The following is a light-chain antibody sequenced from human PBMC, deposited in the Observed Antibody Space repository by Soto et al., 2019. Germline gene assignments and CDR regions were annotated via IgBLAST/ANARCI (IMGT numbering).Light chain of an antibody. CDR2: EDN. CDR1: SGSIASNY. V-gene: IGLV6-57*04. CDR3: QSYDSSSHVV. J-gene: IGLJ2*01. Sequence: NFMLTQPHSVSESPGKTVTISCTRSSGSIASNYVQWYQQRPGSAPTTVIYEDNQRPSGVPDRFSGSIDSSSNSASLTISGLKTEDVADYYCQSYDSSSHVVFGGGTKLTVL.